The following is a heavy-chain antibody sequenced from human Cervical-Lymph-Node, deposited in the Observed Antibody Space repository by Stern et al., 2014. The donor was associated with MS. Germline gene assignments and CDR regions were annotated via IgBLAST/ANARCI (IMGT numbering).Heavy chain of an antibody. CDR2: ISWNSGDI. V-gene: IGHV3-9*01. CDR1: GIIFGGYV. D-gene: IGHD2-21*01. Sequence: QLVESGGGLVQPGGSLRLSCAASGIIFGGYVMHWGRGAPGKGLEWGAGISWNSGDIAYTDSVKGRFTISRDNAKNSLYLHMNSLRAEDTALYYCAKDLGEVFYYGMDVWGQGTTVTVSS. CDR3: AKDLGEVFYYGMDV. J-gene: IGHJ6*02.